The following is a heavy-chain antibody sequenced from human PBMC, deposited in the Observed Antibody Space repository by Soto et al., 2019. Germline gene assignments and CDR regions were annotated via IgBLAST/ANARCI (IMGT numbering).Heavy chain of an antibody. J-gene: IGHJ4*02. D-gene: IGHD4-17*01. CDR2: ISYDGSNK. CDR3: AKDSGYGVTGYYFDY. Sequence: PGGSLRLSCAASGFTFSSYDIHWVRQAPGKGLEWVAVISYDGSNKYYADSVKGRFTISRDNSKNTLYLQMNSLRAEDTAVYYCAKDSGYGVTGYYFDYWGQGNLVTVSS. V-gene: IGHV3-30*18. CDR1: GFTFSSYD.